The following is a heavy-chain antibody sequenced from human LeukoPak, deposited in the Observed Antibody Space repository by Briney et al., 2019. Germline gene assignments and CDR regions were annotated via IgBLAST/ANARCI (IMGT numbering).Heavy chain of an antibody. J-gene: IGHJ6*03. CDR2: ISYDGSNK. V-gene: IGHV3-30*04. CDR1: GFTFSSYS. CDR3: AKGRGVYYYYYMDV. Sequence: PGESLRLSCAASGFTFSSYSMHWVRQAPGKGLEWVAVISYDGSNKYYADSVKGRFTISRDNSKNTLYLQMNSLRAEDTAVYYCAKGRGVYYYYYMDVWGKGTTVTISS.